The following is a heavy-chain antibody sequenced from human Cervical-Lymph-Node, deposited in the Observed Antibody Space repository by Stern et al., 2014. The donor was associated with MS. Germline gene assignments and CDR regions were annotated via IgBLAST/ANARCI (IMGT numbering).Heavy chain of an antibody. Sequence: QLQLQDSGPGLVKPSETLSLTCTVSGGSISSYYWSWIRQPPGKGLEWIGYIYYSGSTNYNPSLKSRVTISVDTSKNQFSLKLSSVTAADTAVYYCAREALAAGGLDYWGQGTLVTVSS. J-gene: IGHJ4*02. D-gene: IGHD6-13*01. CDR2: IYYSGST. CDR3: AREALAAGGLDY. CDR1: GGSISSYY. V-gene: IGHV4-59*01.